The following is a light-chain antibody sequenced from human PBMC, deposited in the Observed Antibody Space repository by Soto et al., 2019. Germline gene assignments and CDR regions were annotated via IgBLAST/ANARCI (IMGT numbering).Light chain of an antibody. Sequence: QSALTQPASVSGSPGQSITISCTGTSSDVGGYNYVSWYQQHPGKAPKLMIYDVSNRPSGVSNRFSGSKSGNTASLTIAGLQAEDEAEYYCSSYTSSSKYVVFGGGTEDTVL. CDR3: SSYTSSSKYVV. J-gene: IGLJ2*01. V-gene: IGLV2-14*01. CDR1: SSDVGGYNY. CDR2: DVS.